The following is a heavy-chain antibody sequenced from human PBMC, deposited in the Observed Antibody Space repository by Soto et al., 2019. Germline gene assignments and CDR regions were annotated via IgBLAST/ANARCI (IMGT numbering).Heavy chain of an antibody. CDR3: LKDYLGN. Sequence: GGSLRLSCVASGFSMSSNWLSWVRQAPGKGLEWVANINGDGSDKNYVDSVKGRFIISRDNARNSLYLQMSSLRVEDTAIYYCLKDYLGNWGQGTLVTV. D-gene: IGHD7-27*01. V-gene: IGHV3-7*01. CDR1: GFSMSSNW. J-gene: IGHJ4*02. CDR2: INGDGSDK.